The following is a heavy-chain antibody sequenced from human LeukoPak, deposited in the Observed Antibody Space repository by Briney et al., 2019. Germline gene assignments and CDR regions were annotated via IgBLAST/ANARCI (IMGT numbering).Heavy chain of an antibody. CDR2: IYTSGST. CDR3: ARDLIISDYYYGMDV. V-gene: IGHV4-4*07. Sequence: SETLSLTCTVSGGSISSYYWSWIRQPAGKELEWIGRIYTSGSTNYNPSLKSRVTMSVDTSKNQFSLKLSSVTAADTAVYYCARDLIISDYYYGMDVWGQGTTVTVSS. D-gene: IGHD3-16*01. CDR1: GGSISSYY. J-gene: IGHJ6*02.